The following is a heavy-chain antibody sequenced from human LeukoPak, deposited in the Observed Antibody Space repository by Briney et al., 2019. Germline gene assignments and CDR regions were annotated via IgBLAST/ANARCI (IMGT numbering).Heavy chain of an antibody. CDR1: GGSFSGYY. D-gene: IGHD2-2*01. Sequence: SETLSLTCAVYGGSFSGYYWSWIRQPPGKGLEWIGEINHSGSTNYNPSLKSRVTISVDTSKNQFSLKLSSVTAADTAVYYCARVCSSTSCYPGIQHWGQGTLVTVSS. CDR2: INHSGST. V-gene: IGHV4-34*01. CDR3: ARVCSSTSCYPGIQH. J-gene: IGHJ1*01.